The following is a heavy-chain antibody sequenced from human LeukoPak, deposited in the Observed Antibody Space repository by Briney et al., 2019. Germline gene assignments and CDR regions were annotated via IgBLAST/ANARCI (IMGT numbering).Heavy chain of an antibody. CDR2: IYYSGST. V-gene: IGHV4-39*01. J-gene: IGHJ5*02. D-gene: IGHD2-15*01. Sequence: SETLSLTCTVSGVSISSSSYYWGWIRQPPGKGLEWIGSIYYSGSTYYNPALKSRITISVDKAKNRLALKLSSVTAADTAVYYCARLGCSGGSCYSRRVLNINWFDPWGQGTLVTVSS. CDR3: ARLGCSGGSCYSRRVLNINWFDP. CDR1: GVSISSSSYY.